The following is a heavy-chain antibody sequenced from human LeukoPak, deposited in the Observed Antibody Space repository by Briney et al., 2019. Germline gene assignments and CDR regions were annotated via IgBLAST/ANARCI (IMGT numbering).Heavy chain of an antibody. CDR3: AKSGLNRFDY. Sequence: GGSLRLSCAASGFTFSSTWMHWFRQGAGKGLEWVSGISGGDISTYYADSVKGRFTISRDNSKNTLYLQMNSLRAEDTAVYYCAKSGLNRFDYWGQGTLVTVSS. D-gene: IGHD2-15*01. CDR1: GFTFSSTW. V-gene: IGHV3-23*01. J-gene: IGHJ4*02. CDR2: ISGGDIST.